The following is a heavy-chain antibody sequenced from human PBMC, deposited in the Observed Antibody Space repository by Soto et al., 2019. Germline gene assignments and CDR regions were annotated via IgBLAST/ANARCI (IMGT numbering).Heavy chain of an antibody. CDR3: ARAITIFGVVQMNWFDP. Sequence: SVKVSCKASGGTFSSYAISWVRQAPGQGLEWMGGIIPIFGTANYAQKFRGRVTITADESTSTAYMELSSLRSEDTAVYYCARAITIFGVVQMNWFDPWGQGTLVTVSS. J-gene: IGHJ5*02. V-gene: IGHV1-69*13. CDR1: GGTFSSYA. CDR2: IIPIFGTA. D-gene: IGHD3-3*01.